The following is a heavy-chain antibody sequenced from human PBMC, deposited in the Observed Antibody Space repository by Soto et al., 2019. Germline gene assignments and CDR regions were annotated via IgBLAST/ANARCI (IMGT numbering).Heavy chain of an antibody. D-gene: IGHD2-21*02. V-gene: IGHV4-4*07. CDR2: IYTSGST. J-gene: IGHJ4*02. Sequence: SETLSLTCTVSGGPISSYYWSWIRQPAGKGLEWIGRIYTSGSTNYNPSLKSRVTMSVDTSKNQFSLKLSSVTAADTAVYYCAREALYCGGDCYYLAIDYWGQGTLVTVSS. CDR3: AREALYCGGDCYYLAIDY. CDR1: GGPISSYY.